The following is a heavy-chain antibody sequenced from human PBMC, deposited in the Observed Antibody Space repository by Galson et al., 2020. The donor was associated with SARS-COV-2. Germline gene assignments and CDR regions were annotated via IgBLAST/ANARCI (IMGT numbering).Heavy chain of an antibody. V-gene: IGHV2-70*11. CDR3: ARIRGSFHSTRGSHLYYYYGLDG. CDR2: IDWDDEK. CDR1: GFSLSTRGVC. Sequence: SGPTLVKPTQTLTLTCTVSGFSLSTRGVCVSWIRQSPGRALEWLARIDWDDEKYYSASLKTRITISKDSSKNQVVLKVTNMDPVDSGTYYCARIRGSFHSTRGSHLYYYYGLDGWGEGTPVTVSS. D-gene: IGHD2-15*01. J-gene: IGHJ6*04.